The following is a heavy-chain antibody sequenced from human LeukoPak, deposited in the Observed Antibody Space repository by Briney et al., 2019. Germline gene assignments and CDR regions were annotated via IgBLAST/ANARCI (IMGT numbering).Heavy chain of an antibody. Sequence: ASVKVSCKASGYTFTSYDINWVRQATGQGLEWMGWVNPNSGNTGYAQKFQGRVTMTRNTSISTAYMELSSLRSEDTAVYYCARGRNEDFWSGYYKDYWGQGTLVTVSS. CDR2: VNPNSGNT. V-gene: IGHV1-8*01. D-gene: IGHD3-3*01. J-gene: IGHJ4*02. CDR1: GYTFTSYD. CDR3: ARGRNEDFWSGYYKDY.